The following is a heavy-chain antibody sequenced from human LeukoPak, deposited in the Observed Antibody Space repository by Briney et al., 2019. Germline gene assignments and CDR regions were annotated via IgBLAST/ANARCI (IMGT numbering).Heavy chain of an antibody. Sequence: GGSLRLSCAASGFTFSSYAMSWVRQAPGKGVEWVSAISGSGDNTYYAVSVKGRFTISRDNSNNTLYLQMNSLRADDTALYYCARRSRTETSFTGFDYWGQGSLVTVSS. D-gene: IGHD2/OR15-2a*01. CDR1: GFTFSSYA. J-gene: IGHJ4*02. CDR3: ARRSRTETSFTGFDY. CDR2: ISGSGDNT. V-gene: IGHV3-23*01.